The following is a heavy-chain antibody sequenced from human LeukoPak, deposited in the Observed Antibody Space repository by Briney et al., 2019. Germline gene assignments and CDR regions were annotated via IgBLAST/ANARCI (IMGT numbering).Heavy chain of an antibody. Sequence: SETLSLTCTVSGGSINNFYWSWIRQPPGKGLEWIGQIYCSGSTNYSPPLKSRVTISVDTSKNQFSLKLSSVTAADTAVYFCARSSGVWLDYWGQGALVTVSS. V-gene: IGHV4-59*01. D-gene: IGHD3-22*01. J-gene: IGHJ4*02. CDR2: IYCSGST. CDR1: GGSINNFY. CDR3: ARSSGVWLDY.